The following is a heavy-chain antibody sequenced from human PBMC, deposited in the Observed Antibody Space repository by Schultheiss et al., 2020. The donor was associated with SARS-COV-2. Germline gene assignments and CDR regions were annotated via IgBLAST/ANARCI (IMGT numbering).Heavy chain of an antibody. CDR1: GGSISSYY. CDR2: IYYSGST. D-gene: IGHD2-2*01. J-gene: IGHJ6*02. V-gene: IGHV4-59*12. Sequence: SETLSLTCTVSGGSISSYYWSWIRQPPGKGLEWIGYIYYSGSTNYNPSLKSRVTISVDTSKNQFSLQLSSVTPEDTAVYYCAGITRMGYYYGMDVWGQGTTVTVSS. CDR3: AGITRMGYYYGMDV.